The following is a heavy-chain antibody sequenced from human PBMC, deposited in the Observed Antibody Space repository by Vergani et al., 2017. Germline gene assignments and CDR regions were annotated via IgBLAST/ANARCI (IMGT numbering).Heavy chain of an antibody. CDR3: ARDKGSSWSSPDY. CDR2: IRYDGSNK. CDR1: GFTFSSYG. Sequence: VQLVESGGGLVQPGGSLRLSCAASGFTFSSYGMHWVRQAPGKGLEWVAFIRYDGSNKYYADSVKGRFTISRDNSKNTLYLQMNSLRAEDTAVYYCARDKGSSWSSPDYWGQGTLVTVSS. D-gene: IGHD6-13*01. J-gene: IGHJ4*02. V-gene: IGHV3-30*02.